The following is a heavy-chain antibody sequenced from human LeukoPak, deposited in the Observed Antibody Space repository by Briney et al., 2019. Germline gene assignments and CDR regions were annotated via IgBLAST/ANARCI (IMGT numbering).Heavy chain of an antibody. Sequence: SETLSLTCTVSGGSISSYYWSWIRQPPGKGLEWIGYIYYSGSTNYNPSLKSRVTISVDTSKNQFSLKLSSVTAADTAVYYCARGPAFNDYGDVFDYWGQGTLVTVSS. CDR3: ARGPAFNDYGDVFDY. D-gene: IGHD4-17*01. V-gene: IGHV4-59*01. CDR1: GGSISSYY. CDR2: IYYSGST. J-gene: IGHJ4*02.